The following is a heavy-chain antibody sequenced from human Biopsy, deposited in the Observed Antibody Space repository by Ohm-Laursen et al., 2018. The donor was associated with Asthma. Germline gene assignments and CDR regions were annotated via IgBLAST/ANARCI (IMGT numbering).Heavy chain of an antibody. D-gene: IGHD2-21*02. CDR3: ARGVDRVTGLLDHLDS. CDR2: VYYCGST. V-gene: IGHV4-61*08. Sequence: SDTLSLTCTVSGGSINIGDYYWSWIRQPPGKGLESIGHVYYCGSTNYNPSLKSRVTISIDASKNQFSLKLTSLTAAATAVYYSARGVDRVTGLLDHLDSWGQGTLVTVSS. CDR1: GGSINIGDYY. J-gene: IGHJ4*02.